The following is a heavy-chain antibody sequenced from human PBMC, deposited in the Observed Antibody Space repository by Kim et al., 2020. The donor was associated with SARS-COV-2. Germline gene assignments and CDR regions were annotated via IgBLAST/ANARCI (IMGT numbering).Heavy chain of an antibody. V-gene: IGHV1-69*06. CDR2: IVPVYGKT. J-gene: IGHJ3*02. CDR3: ATDAGRAGVGAFDI. D-gene: IGHD3-10*01. Sequence: SVKVSCKASGYTFTSYAMNWVRQAPGQGLEWMGGIVPVYGKTNYAQKFQGRVTITADKSTSTAYMELSSLRSEDTAVYYCATDAGRAGVGAFDIWGQGTMVTVSS. CDR1: GYTFTSYA.